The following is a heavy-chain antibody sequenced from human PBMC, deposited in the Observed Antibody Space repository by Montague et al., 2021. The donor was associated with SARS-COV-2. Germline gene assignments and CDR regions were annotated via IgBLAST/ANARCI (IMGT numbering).Heavy chain of an antibody. CDR2: INHRGTT. CDR3: ARFRYFDWLLGLNKDIWLDP. J-gene: IGHJ5*02. Sequence: SETLSLTCAVYGGSVNGGTFGSYYWSWIRQPPGKGLEWIGEINHRGTTNYNPSLKSRLTLSVDNSKSQFSVKLTSVTAADTAVYYCARFRYFDWLLGLNKDIWLDPWGQGTLVTVSS. CDR1: GGSVNGGTFGSYY. D-gene: IGHD3-9*01. V-gene: IGHV4-34*01.